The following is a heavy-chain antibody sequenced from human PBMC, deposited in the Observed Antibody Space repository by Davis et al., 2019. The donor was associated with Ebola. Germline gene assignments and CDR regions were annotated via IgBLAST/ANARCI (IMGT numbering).Heavy chain of an antibody. V-gene: IGHV1-69*04. CDR3: SSGYYPYYFDY. D-gene: IGHD3-22*01. CDR2: IIPILGIA. Sequence: SVQVSCKASAGTFSSYAISWVRQPPAQGLEWMGRIIPILGIANYAQKFQGSVTITADKSMSTAYMELSSLRSEDTAVYYCSSGYYPYYFDYWGQGTLVTVSS. J-gene: IGHJ4*02. CDR1: AGTFSSYA.